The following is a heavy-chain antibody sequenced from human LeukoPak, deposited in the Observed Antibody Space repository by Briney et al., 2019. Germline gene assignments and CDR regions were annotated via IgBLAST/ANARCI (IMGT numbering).Heavy chain of an antibody. CDR3: MTSATVVTGY. J-gene: IGHJ4*02. D-gene: IGHD4-23*01. CDR1: GFTFSSTR. Sequence: GGSLRLSCAASGFTFSSTRMTWVRQGPGKGLEWVGRIKGKSDGGTTAYAAPVKDRFIISRDDSENTLYLQMSSLKTEDTAVYYCMTSATVVTGYWGQGTLVTVSS. V-gene: IGHV3-15*01. CDR2: IKGKSDGGTT.